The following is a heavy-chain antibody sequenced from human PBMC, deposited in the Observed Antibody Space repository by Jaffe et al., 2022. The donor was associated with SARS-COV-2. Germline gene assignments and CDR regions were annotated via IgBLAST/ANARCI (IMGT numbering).Heavy chain of an antibody. Sequence: QVTLRESGPALVKPTQTLTLTCTFSGFSLSTSGMCVSWIRQPPGKALEWLALIDWDDDKYYSTSLKTRLTISKDTSKNQVVLTMTNMDPVDTATYYCARMVPDILTGSSYYYYYMDVWGKGTTVTVSS. CDR1: GFSLSTSGMC. V-gene: IGHV2-70*01. J-gene: IGHJ6*03. CDR2: IDWDDDK. CDR3: ARMVPDILTGSSYYYYYMDV. D-gene: IGHD3-9*01.